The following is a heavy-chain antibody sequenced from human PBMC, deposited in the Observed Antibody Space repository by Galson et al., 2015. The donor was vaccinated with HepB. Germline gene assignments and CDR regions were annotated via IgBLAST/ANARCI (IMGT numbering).Heavy chain of an antibody. Sequence: YLRLSCADSGFTVSSNYMSWVRQAPGKGLEWVSVIYSGGSTYYADSVKGRFTISRDNSKNTLYLQMNSLRAEDTAVYYCARYYYYDSSGFDYWGQGTLVTVSS. CDR2: IYSGGST. D-gene: IGHD3-22*01. V-gene: IGHV3-66*02. J-gene: IGHJ4*02. CDR1: GFTVSSNY. CDR3: ARYYYYDSSGFDY.